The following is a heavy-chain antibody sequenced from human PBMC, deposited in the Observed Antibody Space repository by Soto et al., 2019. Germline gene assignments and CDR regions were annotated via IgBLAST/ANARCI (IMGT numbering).Heavy chain of an antibody. CDR2: ISSSSSTI. CDR1: GFTFSSYS. J-gene: IGHJ6*04. Sequence: GGSLRLSCAASGFTFSSYSMNWVRQAPGKGLEWVSYISSSSSTIYYADSVKGRFTISRDNAKNSLYLQMNSLRAEDTAVYYCAREKKADFGRTFGLDVWGKGTTVTVSS. D-gene: IGHD3-3*01. V-gene: IGHV3-48*01. CDR3: AREKKADFGRTFGLDV.